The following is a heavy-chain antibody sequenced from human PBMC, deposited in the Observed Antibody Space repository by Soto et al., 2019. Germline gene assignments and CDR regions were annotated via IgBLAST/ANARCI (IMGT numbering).Heavy chain of an antibody. J-gene: IGHJ4*02. CDR1: GGSISSGGYY. D-gene: IGHD3-10*01. V-gene: IGHV4-30-4*01. CDR3: ARYYYGSGSYQDY. Sequence: PSETLSLTCTVPGGSISSGGYYWSWIRQPPGKGLEWIGYIYYSGSTYYNPSLKSRVTISVDTSNNQFSLKLTSVTAADTAVYYCARYYYGSGSYQDYWGQGTLVTVYS. CDR2: IYYSGST.